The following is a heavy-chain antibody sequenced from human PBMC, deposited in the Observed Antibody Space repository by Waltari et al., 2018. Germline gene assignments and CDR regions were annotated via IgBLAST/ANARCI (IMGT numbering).Heavy chain of an antibody. CDR3: VMHIGASLGTAAFDV. CDR2: MSYSGAT. V-gene: IGHV4-39*01. D-gene: IGHD2-21*01. CDR1: GVSISSNRHY. J-gene: IGHJ3*01. Sequence: QLQLQESGPGLVKPSETLSLTCSVSGVSISSNRHYWGWIRQTPGQCLEWIATMSYSGATYSSPSLERRGTVSRDTSKNQVSLELVSVTATDTAVYYCVMHIGASLGTAAFDVWGQGTMGTVSS.